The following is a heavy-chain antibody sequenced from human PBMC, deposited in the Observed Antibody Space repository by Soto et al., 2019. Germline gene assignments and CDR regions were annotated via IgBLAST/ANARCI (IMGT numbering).Heavy chain of an antibody. D-gene: IGHD3-3*01. Sequence: PSETLSLTCTVSGGSISSSSYYWGRICQPPGKGLEWIGSIYYSGSTYYNPSLKSRVTISVDTSKNQFSLKLSSVTAADTAVYYCDSRYYDFWSGYYPHGMDVWGQGTTVTVSS. CDR2: IYYSGST. CDR1: GGSISSSSYY. CDR3: DSRYYDFWSGYYPHGMDV. V-gene: IGHV4-39*01. J-gene: IGHJ6*02.